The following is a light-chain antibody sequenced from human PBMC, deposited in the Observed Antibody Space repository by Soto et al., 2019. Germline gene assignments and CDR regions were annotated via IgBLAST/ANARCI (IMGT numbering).Light chain of an antibody. Sequence: DIVMTQSPATLSVSPGERATLSCRASQSVSSNLAWYQQKRGQAPRLLMYGASTRATGIPVRFSGSGSGTEFPLIISSLQSEDFAVCYCQQYNDWPRTFGQGTKVELK. CDR2: GAS. J-gene: IGKJ1*01. CDR1: QSVSSN. V-gene: IGKV3-15*01. CDR3: QQYNDWPRT.